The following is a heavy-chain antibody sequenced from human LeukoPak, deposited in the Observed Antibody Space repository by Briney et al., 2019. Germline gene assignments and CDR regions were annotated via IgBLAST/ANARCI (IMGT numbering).Heavy chain of an antibody. D-gene: IGHD6-13*01. CDR2: ISPSGGST. Sequence: ASVKLSCKAFGYTFTGYWMHWVRQAPGQGPEWMGVISPSGGSTIYAQKFKGRVTLTRDMSTSTDYLELRSLRSDDTAVYYCARQGSSSWDNRPDYWGQGTLVTVSS. CDR1: GYTFTGYW. CDR3: ARQGSSSWDNRPDY. J-gene: IGHJ4*02. V-gene: IGHV1-46*01.